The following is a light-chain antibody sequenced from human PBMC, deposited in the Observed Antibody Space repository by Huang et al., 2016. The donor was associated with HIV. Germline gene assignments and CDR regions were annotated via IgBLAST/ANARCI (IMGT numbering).Light chain of an antibody. J-gene: IGKJ4*01. V-gene: IGKV1-NL1*01. Sequence: DIHMTQSPSSLSASVGDRVTITCRASQYISTSLVWYQQKPGKAPKLLVYSASILQSGVPSRFSGSGSGTDYTLTISSLQPEDFATYYCQQYYITPPVTFGGGTKVDMK. CDR1: QYISTS. CDR2: SAS. CDR3: QQYYITPPVT.